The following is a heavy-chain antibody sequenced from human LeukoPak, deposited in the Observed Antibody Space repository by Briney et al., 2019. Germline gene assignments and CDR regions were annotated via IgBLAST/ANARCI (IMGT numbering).Heavy chain of an antibody. CDR2: IHYNGGT. Sequence: SETLSLTCRVSGGSMSGYYWSWNRQPPGEGLEWIGSIHYNGGTDYNPSLKARVTISLDTSRSQFSLKLGSVTAADTAVYYCARGRVPGYWGQGALVTVSS. V-gene: IGHV4-59*01. D-gene: IGHD3-9*01. CDR3: ARGRVPGY. CDR1: GGSMSGYY. J-gene: IGHJ4*02.